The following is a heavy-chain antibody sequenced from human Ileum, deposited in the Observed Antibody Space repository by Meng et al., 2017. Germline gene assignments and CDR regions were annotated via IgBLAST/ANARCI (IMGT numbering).Heavy chain of an antibody. Sequence: QITLKESGPTLVKPTQTLTLSGFSPNTPKVGVGWFRQPPGKALEWLALLYRDDDYRYSPSLRSRLTFTKDTSRNQVVLTVTNMGPMDTATYFCAHGSGLLFDYWGQGALVTVSS. D-gene: IGHD6-19*01. V-gene: IGHV2-5*02. CDR3: AHGSGLLFDY. CDR2: LYRDDDY. J-gene: IGHJ4*02. CDR1: GFSPNTPKVG.